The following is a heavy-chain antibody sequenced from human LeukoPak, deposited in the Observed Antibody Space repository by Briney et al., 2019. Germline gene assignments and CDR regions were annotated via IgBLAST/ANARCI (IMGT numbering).Heavy chain of an antibody. CDR3: TTDSSSSDY. CDR1: GGSFSGYY. V-gene: IGHV3-15*01. CDR2: IKSKTDGGTT. D-gene: IGHD6-6*01. J-gene: IGHJ4*02. Sequence: ETLSLTCAVYGGSFSGYYWSWIRQPPGKGLEWVGRIKSKTDGGTTDYAAPVKGRFTISRDDSKNTLYLQMNSLKTEDTAVYYCTTDSSSSDYWGQGTLVTVSS.